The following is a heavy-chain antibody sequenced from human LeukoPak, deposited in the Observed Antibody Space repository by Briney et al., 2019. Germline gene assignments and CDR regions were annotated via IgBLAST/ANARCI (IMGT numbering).Heavy chain of an antibody. CDR2: IYSGGST. Sequence: GGSLRLSCAASGFTVSSNYMSWVRQAQGKGLEWVAVIYSGGSTYYPDSVKGRFTISRDNSKNTLHLQMNSLRAEDTAVYYCATQWELNTKLTDYWGQGTLVTVSS. V-gene: IGHV3-53*01. CDR3: ATQWELNTKLTDY. CDR1: GFTVSSNY. J-gene: IGHJ4*02. D-gene: IGHD1-26*01.